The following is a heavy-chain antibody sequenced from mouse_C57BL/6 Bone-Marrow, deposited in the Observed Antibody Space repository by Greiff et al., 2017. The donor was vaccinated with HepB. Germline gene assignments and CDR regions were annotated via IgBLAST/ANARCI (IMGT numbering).Heavy chain of an antibody. CDR1: GFTFSSYA. V-gene: IGHV5-4*03. J-gene: IGHJ4*01. Sequence: EVKVVDSGGGLVKPGGSLKLSCAASGFTFSSYAMSWVRQTPEKRLEWVATISDGGSYTYYPDNVKGRFTISRDNAKNNLYLQMSHLKSEDTAMYYCARVPVRYYAMDYWGQGTSVTVSS. CDR3: ARVPVRYYAMDY. CDR2: ISDGGSYT.